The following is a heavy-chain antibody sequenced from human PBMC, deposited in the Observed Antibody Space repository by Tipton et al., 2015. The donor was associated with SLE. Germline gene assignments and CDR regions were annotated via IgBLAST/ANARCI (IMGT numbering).Heavy chain of an antibody. CDR2: IRSKAYGGTT. J-gene: IGHJ3*02. CDR3: TGSPEFIVVVVAATPQDI. D-gene: IGHD2-15*01. V-gene: IGHV3-49*04. CDR1: GFTFGDYA. Sequence: SLRLSCTASGFTFGDYAMSWVRQAPGKGLEWVGFIRSKAYGGTTEYAASVKGRFTISRDDSKSIAYLQMNSLKTEDTAVYYCTGSPEFIVVVVAATPQDILGQGKMVTVSS.